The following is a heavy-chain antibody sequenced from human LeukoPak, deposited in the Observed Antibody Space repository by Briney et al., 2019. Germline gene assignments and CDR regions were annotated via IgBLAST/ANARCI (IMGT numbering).Heavy chain of an antibody. CDR3: ARVASDSSGWYHFDY. J-gene: IGHJ4*02. CDR2: INSGGST. V-gene: IGHV3-53*01. Sequence: PGGSLRLSCVASGLAVSSNHMNWVRQAPGKGLEWASGINSGGSTYYADSIKGRFTISRDNSKNTLYLQMNSLRLEDTAVYYCARVASDSSGWYHFDYWGQGTLVTVSS. CDR1: GLAVSSNH. D-gene: IGHD6-19*01.